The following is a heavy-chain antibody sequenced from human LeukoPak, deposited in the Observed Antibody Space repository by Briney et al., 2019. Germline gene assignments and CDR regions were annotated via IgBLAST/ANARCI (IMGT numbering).Heavy chain of an antibody. Sequence: SQTLSLTCAISGDSVSSNSAAWNWIRQSPSRGLEWLGRTYYRSKWYNDYAVSVKSRVTINPDTSKNQFSLQLNSVTPEDTAVYYCAREPTYSSSWYDLRGMLADAFDIWGQGTMVTVSS. CDR2: TYYRSKWYN. CDR3: AREPTYSSSWYDLRGMLADAFDI. D-gene: IGHD6-13*01. J-gene: IGHJ3*02. CDR1: GDSVSSNSAA. V-gene: IGHV6-1*01.